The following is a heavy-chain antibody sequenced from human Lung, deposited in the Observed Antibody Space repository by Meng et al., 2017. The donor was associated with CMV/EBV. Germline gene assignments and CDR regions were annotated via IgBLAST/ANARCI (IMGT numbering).Heavy chain of an antibody. V-gene: IGHV1-18*01. CDR1: GYTFHSYG. D-gene: IGHD5-24*01. CDR3: ARRKRDGYNYSLDL. CDR2: ISPYNSDT. Sequence: SGYTFHSYGLNWVRQAPGQGLGWMGWISPYNSDTHYTQKFQGRVTMTTDTSTNTAYMELGSLRSDDTAMYFCARRKRDGYNYSLDLWGQGTLVTVSS. J-gene: IGHJ5*02.